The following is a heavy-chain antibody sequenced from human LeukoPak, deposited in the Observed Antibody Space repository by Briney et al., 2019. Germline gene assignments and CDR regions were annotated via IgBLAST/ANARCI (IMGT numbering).Heavy chain of an antibody. J-gene: IGHJ4*02. Sequence: SETLSLTCTVSGGSISYYWSWIRQPAGKGLEWIGRIYTSGSTNYNPSLKSRVTMSVDTSKNQFSLKLSSVTAADTAVYYCARSVVPAANSYFDYWGQGTLVTVSS. CDR3: ARSVVPAANSYFDY. D-gene: IGHD2-2*01. V-gene: IGHV4-4*07. CDR2: IYTSGST. CDR1: GGSISYY.